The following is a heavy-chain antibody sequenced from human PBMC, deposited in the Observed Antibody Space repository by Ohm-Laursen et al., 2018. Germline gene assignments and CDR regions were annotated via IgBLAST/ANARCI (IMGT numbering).Heavy chain of an antibody. CDR2: IYYSGST. CDR1: GGSISSYY. J-gene: IGHJ6*02. D-gene: IGHD4-17*01. Sequence: TLSLTCTVSGGSISSYYWSWIRQPPGKGLEWIGYIYYSGSTKYNPSLKSRVTISVDTSKNQFSLKLNSVTAADTAVYYCARVPTTVTPDYYYYGMDVWGQGTTVTVSS. CDR3: ARVPTTVTPDYYYYGMDV. V-gene: IGHV4-59*01.